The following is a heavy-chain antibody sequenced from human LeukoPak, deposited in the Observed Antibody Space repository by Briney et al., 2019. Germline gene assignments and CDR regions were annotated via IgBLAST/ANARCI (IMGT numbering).Heavy chain of an antibody. Sequence: ASVKVSCKTSGYTFTGYYMHWVRQAPGQGLEWMGWINPNSGGTNYAQKFQGRVTMTRDTSISTAYMELSRLRSDDTAVCYCARGGPAAMFYWFDPWGQGTLVTVSS. CDR3: ARGGPAAMFYWFDP. J-gene: IGHJ5*02. D-gene: IGHD2-2*01. CDR1: GYTFTGYY. V-gene: IGHV1-2*02. CDR2: INPNSGGT.